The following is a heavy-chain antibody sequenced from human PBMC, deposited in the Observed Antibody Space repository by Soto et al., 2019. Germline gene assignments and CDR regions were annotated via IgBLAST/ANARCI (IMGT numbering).Heavy chain of an antibody. V-gene: IGHV6-1*01. Sequence: TLSLTCAISGDSVTSYSAAWNWIRQSPSGGLEWLGRTYYRSRFFSNYAESVKSRIIINPDTSKNQFSLKLSSVTAADTAVYYCARAVRSYTYYFDYWGQGTLVTVSS. J-gene: IGHJ4*02. CDR1: GDSVTSYSAA. CDR3: ARAVRSYTYYFDY. CDR2: TYYRSRFFS. D-gene: IGHD3-10*01.